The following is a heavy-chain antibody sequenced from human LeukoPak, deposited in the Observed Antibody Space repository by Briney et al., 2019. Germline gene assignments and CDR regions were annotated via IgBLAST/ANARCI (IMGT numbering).Heavy chain of an antibody. CDR2: IYYSGST. V-gene: IGHV4-39*07. Sequence: SETLSLTCTVSGGPISSSSYYWGWIRQPPGKGLEWIGSIYYSGSTYYNPSLKSRVTISVDTSKNQFSLKLSSVTAADTAVYYCAREVKMRYYYYMDVWGKGTTVTVSS. CDR1: GGPISSSSYY. J-gene: IGHJ6*03. CDR3: AREVKMRYYYYMDV. D-gene: IGHD5-24*01.